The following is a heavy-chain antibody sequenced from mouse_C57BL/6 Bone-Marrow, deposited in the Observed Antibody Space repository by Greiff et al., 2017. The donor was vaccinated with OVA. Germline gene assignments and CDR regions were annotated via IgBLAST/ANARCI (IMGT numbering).Heavy chain of an antibody. CDR3: ASPPIYDGYFLFDY. J-gene: IGHJ2*01. V-gene: IGHV1-50*01. Sequence: VQLQQSGAELVKPGASVKLSCKASGYTFTSYWMQWVKQRPGQGLEWIGEIDPSDSYTNYNQKFKGKATLTVDTSSSTAYMQLSSLTSEDSAVYYCASPPIYDGYFLFDYWGQGTTLTVSS. CDR1: GYTFTSYW. D-gene: IGHD2-3*01. CDR2: IDPSDSYT.